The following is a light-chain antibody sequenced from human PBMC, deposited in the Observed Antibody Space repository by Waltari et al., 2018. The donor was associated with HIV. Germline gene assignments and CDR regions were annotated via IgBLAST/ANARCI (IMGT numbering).Light chain of an antibody. CDR3: QQTYSAPRT. J-gene: IGKJ1*01. CDR1: QSISSY. Sequence: DIQMTQSPSSLSASVGDRVTITCRASQSISSYLNWYQQEPGKGPKHLIYAVSSLQSGVPSRFSASGSATDFTLTISSLQPEDFATYYCQQTYSAPRTFGQGTKVEI. V-gene: IGKV1-39*01. CDR2: AVS.